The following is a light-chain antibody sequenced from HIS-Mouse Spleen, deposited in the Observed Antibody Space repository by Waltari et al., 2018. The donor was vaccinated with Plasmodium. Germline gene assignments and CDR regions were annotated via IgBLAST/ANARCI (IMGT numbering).Light chain of an antibody. CDR3: CSYAGSYTYV. V-gene: IGLV2-11*01. J-gene: IGLJ1*01. Sequence: QSALTHPRSVSGSPGQSVTISCTGTSSDVGGYNYVPWYQQHPRKAPKLMIYDVSKRPSGVPDRFSGSKSGNTASLTISGLQAEDEADYYCCSYAGSYTYVFGTGTKVTVL. CDR2: DVS. CDR1: SSDVGGYNY.